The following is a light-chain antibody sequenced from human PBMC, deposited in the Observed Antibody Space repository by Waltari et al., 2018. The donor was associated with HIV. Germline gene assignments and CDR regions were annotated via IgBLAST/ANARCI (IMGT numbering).Light chain of an antibody. CDR2: KND. CDR1: SSTIEFNN. Sequence: SVLTQPPSASVTPGPRVTISLSGTSSTIEFNNIYWYQQVPGTAPKLLIYKNDQWPSGVPDRFSASKSGTSASLVISGLRSEDEADYYCAAWDDRLSGRVFGTGTRVTVL. J-gene: IGLJ1*01. CDR3: AAWDDRLSGRV. V-gene: IGLV1-47*01.